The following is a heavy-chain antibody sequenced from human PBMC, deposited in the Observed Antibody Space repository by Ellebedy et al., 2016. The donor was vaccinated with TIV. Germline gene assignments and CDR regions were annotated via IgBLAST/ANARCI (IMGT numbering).Heavy chain of an antibody. CDR3: ANSDYGDYFVVY. J-gene: IGHJ4*02. CDR1: GFTFSSYA. CDR2: ISATAGST. Sequence: GESLKISCAASGFTFSSYAMGWVRQAPGRGLEWVSAISATAGSTYYTDSVKGRFTISRDNSKGTLYLQMNSLRAEDTAVYYCANSDYGDYFVVYWGQGALVTVSS. V-gene: IGHV3-23*01. D-gene: IGHD4-17*01.